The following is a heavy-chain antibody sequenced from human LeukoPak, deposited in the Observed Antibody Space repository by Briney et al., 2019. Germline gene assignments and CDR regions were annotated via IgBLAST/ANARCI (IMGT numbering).Heavy chain of an antibody. V-gene: IGHV4-59*01. CDR1: RGSITSYY. D-gene: IGHD3-22*01. J-gene: IGHJ4*02. Sequence: SETLSLTCSVSRGSITSYYWSWIRQPPGKGLEWIGYIYYSGSTNYNPSLKSRLTISVDTAKNQFSLKLSSVTAADTAVYYCAMGITMSYWGQGTLVTVSS. CDR2: IYYSGST. CDR3: AMGITMSY.